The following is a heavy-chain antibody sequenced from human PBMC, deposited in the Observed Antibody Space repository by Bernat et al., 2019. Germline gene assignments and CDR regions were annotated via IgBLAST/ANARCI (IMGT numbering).Heavy chain of an antibody. CDR3: ARGLLYSSSWPDAFDI. J-gene: IGHJ3*02. D-gene: IGHD6-13*01. CDR2: IYYSGST. CDR1: GGSISSSSYY. V-gene: IGHV4-39*07. Sequence: QLQLQESGPGLVKPSETLSLTCTVSGGSISSSSYYWGWIRQPPGKGLEWIGSIYYSGSTYYNPSLKSRVTISVDTSKNQFSLKLSSVTAADTAVYYCARGLLYSSSWPDAFDIWGQGTMVTVSS.